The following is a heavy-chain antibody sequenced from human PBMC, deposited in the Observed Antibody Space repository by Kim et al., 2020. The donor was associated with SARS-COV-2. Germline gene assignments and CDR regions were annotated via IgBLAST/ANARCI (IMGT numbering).Heavy chain of an antibody. D-gene: IGHD4-17*01. V-gene: IGHV3-15*01. CDR2: IKSKTDGGTT. CDR1: GFTFSNAW. J-gene: IGHJ4*02. CDR3: TTDLLAPYGGYYFDY. Sequence: GGSLRLSCAASGFTFSNAWMSWVRQAPGKGLEWVGRIKSKTDGGTTDYAAPVKGRFTISRDDSKNTLYLQMNSLKTEDTAVYYCTTDLLAPYGGYYFDYWGQGTLVTVSS.